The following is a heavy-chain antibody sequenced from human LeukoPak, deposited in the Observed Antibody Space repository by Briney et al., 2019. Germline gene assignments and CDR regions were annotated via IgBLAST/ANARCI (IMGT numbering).Heavy chain of an antibody. D-gene: IGHD2-2*03. CDR1: EFTFSTYW. J-gene: IGHJ4*02. CDR2: IKQDGSEK. V-gene: IGHV3-7*01. Sequence: GGSLRLSCAASEFTFSTYWMSWVRQAPGKGLEWVADIKQDGSEKYYVHSVKGRFTISRQNAKNSLFLQMNSLRAEDTAVYYCAREGSGYCSSTSCHYYFDYWGQGTLVTVSS. CDR3: AREGSGYCSSTSCHYYFDY.